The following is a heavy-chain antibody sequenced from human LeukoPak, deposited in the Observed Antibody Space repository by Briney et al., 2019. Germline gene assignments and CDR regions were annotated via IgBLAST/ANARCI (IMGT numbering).Heavy chain of an antibody. CDR1: GGTFSSYA. Sequence: ASVKVSCKASGGTFSSYAISWVRQAPGQGLEWMGGIIPIFGTANYAQKFQGGVTMTADESTSTAYMELSSLRSEDTAVYYCASRSTGIAAAGPTSFDYWGQGTLVTVSS. D-gene: IGHD6-13*01. CDR3: ASRSTGIAAAGPTSFDY. V-gene: IGHV1-69*13. CDR2: IIPIFGTA. J-gene: IGHJ4*02.